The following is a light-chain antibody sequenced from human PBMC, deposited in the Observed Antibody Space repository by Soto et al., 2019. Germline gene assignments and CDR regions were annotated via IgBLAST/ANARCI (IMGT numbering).Light chain of an antibody. V-gene: IGLV1-40*01. CDR1: SSNIGAHYD. CDR3: QSYDSILSGVV. Sequence: QSVLTQPPSVSGVPGQRVTISCTGSSSNIGAHYDVHWYQQLPGTAPKLLIYGNSNRPSGVPDRFSGSKSGTSASLAITGLQAEDEADYYCQSYDSILSGVVFGGGTKLTVL. J-gene: IGLJ2*01. CDR2: GNS.